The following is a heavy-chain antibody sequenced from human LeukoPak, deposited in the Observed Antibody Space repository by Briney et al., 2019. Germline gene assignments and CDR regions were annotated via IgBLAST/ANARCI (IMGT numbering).Heavy chain of an antibody. Sequence: GGSLRLSCVASGFTFSRYDMHWVRQAPGKGLEWVAVISYDGGNEIYADSVKGRFTISRDNSKNTLYLQMNSLRAEDTAVYYCARQLASGSYDYWGQGTLVTVSS. V-gene: IGHV3-30-3*01. CDR3: ARQLASGSYDY. D-gene: IGHD1-26*01. J-gene: IGHJ4*02. CDR1: GFTFSRYD. CDR2: ISYDGGNE.